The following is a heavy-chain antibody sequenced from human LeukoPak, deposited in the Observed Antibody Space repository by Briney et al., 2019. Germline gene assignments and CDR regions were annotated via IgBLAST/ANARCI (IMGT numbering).Heavy chain of an antibody. Sequence: SETLSLTCTVPGGSISSYYWSWIRQPPGKGLEWIGYIYYSGSTNYNPSLKSRVTISVDTSKNQFSLKLSSVTAADTAVYYCARGRSSSIGYPGIAAAGSLPYYYYGMDVWGQGTTVAVSS. J-gene: IGHJ6*02. V-gene: IGHV4-59*01. D-gene: IGHD6-13*01. CDR3: ARGRSSSIGYPGIAAAGSLPYYYYGMDV. CDR1: GGSISSYY. CDR2: IYYSGST.